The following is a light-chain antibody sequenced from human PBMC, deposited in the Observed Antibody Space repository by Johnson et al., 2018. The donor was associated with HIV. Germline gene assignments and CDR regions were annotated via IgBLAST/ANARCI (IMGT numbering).Light chain of an antibody. CDR3: GTWDSSLGYV. CDR2: ENN. CDR1: SSNIGNNY. Sequence: QSVLTQPPSVSAAPGQKVTISCSGSSSNIGNNYVSWYRHFPGTAPKLLIYENNKRPSGIPDRFSGSKSGTSATLGITGLQTGDEADYYCGTWDSSLGYVFGTGTKVTVL. V-gene: IGLV1-51*02. J-gene: IGLJ1*01.